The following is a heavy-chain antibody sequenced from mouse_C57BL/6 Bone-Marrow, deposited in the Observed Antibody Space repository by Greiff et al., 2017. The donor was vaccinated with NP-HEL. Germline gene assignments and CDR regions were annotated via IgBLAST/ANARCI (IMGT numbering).Heavy chain of an antibody. CDR2: IYPRSGNT. D-gene: IGHD1-1*01. J-gene: IGHJ1*03. Sequence: QVQLQQSGAELARPGASVKLSCKASGYTFTSYGISWVKQRTGQGLEWIGEIYPRSGNTYYNEKFKGKATLTADKSSSTAYMELRSLTSEDSAVYFCAISITTVVVTRDFDVWGTGTTVTVSS. CDR1: GYTFTSYG. V-gene: IGHV1-81*01. CDR3: AISITTVVVTRDFDV.